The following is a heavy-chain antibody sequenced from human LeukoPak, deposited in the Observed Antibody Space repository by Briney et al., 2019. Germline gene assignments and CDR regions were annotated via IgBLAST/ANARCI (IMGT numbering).Heavy chain of an antibody. V-gene: IGHV1-18*04. CDR1: GYTFTSYG. CDR2: ISAYNVNT. D-gene: IGHD2-15*01. J-gene: IGHJ5*02. Sequence: ASVKVSCKASGYTFTSYGISWVRQAPGQGLEWMGWISAYNVNTNYAQKLQGRVTMTTDTSTSTAYMELRSLRSDDTAVYYCARDRFLQRGHSPKSQCSAGSCYFFHGHWFDPWGQGTLVTVSS. CDR3: ARDRFLQRGHSPKSQCSAGSCYFFHGHWFDP.